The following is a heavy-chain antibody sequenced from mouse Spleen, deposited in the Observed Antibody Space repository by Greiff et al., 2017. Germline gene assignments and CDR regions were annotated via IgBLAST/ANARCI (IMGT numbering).Heavy chain of an antibody. CDR1: GFSLTSYG. Sequence: QVQLQQSGPGLVQPSQSLSITCTVSGFSLTSYGVHWGRQSPGKGLVWLGVIWSCGSTDYNAPFISRLSISKDNSKSQVFFKMNSLQADDTAIYYCARNPRYAMDYWGQRTSVTGSS. J-gene: IGHJ4*01. V-gene: IGHV2-2*01. CDR2: IWSCGST. CDR3: ARNPRYAMDY.